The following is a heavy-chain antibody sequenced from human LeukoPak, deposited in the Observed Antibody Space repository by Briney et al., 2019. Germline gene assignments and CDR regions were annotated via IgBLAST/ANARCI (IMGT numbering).Heavy chain of an antibody. CDR1: GGSISSYY. J-gene: IGHJ5*02. D-gene: IGHD3-10*01. CDR3: ARDIRARGVIIGGGWFDP. CDR2: IYYSGST. V-gene: IGHV4-59*01. Sequence: SETLSLTCTVSGGSISSYYWSWIRQPPGKGLEWIGYIYYSGSTNYNPSLKSRVTISVDTSKNQFSLKLSSVTAADTAVYYCARDIRARGVIIGGGWFDPWGQETLVTVSS.